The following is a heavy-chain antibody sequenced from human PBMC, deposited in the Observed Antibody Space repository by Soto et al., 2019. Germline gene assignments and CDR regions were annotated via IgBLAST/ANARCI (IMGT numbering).Heavy chain of an antibody. CDR3: AAWFGELGVWFDP. D-gene: IGHD3-10*01. J-gene: IGHJ5*02. CDR2: ISYDGSNK. CDR1: GFTFSSYG. Sequence: QVQLVESGGGVVQPGRSLRLSCAASGFTFSSYGMHWVRQAPGKGLEWVAVISYDGSNKYYADSVKGRFTISRDNSKNTLDLQMKSLRAEDTAVYYCAAWFGELGVWFDPWGQGTLVTVSS. V-gene: IGHV3-30*03.